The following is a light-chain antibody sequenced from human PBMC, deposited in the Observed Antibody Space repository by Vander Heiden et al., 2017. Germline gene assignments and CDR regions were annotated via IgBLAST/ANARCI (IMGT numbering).Light chain of an antibody. CDR1: QSVLYSSNNKNY. J-gene: IGKJ2*01. V-gene: IGKV4-1*01. Sequence: DIVMTQSPDSLAVSLGERATINCKSSQSVLYSSNNKNYLAWYQQKRGQPPKLLIFWASTRESGVPYRFSGSGSGTDFTLTISSLQAEDVAVYYCQQYYSTPDTFGQGTNLEIK. CDR3: QQYYSTPDT. CDR2: WAS.